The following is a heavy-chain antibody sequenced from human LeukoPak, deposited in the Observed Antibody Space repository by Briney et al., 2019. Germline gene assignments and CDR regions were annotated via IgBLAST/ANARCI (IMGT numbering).Heavy chain of an antibody. CDR3: AKGQKLAAAGTPFDY. CDR2: ISYDGSNK. Sequence: PGGSLRLSCAASGFTFSSYGMHWVRQAPGKGLEWVAVISYDGSNKYYADSVKGRFTISRDNPKNILYLQMNSLRAEDTAVYYCAKGQKLAAAGTPFDYWGQGTLVTVSS. J-gene: IGHJ4*02. CDR1: GFTFSSYG. V-gene: IGHV3-30*18. D-gene: IGHD6-13*01.